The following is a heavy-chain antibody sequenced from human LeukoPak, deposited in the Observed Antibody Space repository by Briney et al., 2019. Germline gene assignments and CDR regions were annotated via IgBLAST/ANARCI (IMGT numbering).Heavy chain of an antibody. Sequence: KPSETLSLTCTVSGGSISSRNSYWGWIRQSPGKGLEWIGSIDNSGNTYYNPSLKSRVTISIDTSKNYFSLNLRSVAAADTAVYYCARHRRDGYNVGYYYGMDVWGQGTTVTVSS. CDR2: IDNSGNT. D-gene: IGHD5-24*01. V-gene: IGHV4-39*07. J-gene: IGHJ6*02. CDR3: ARHRRDGYNVGYYYGMDV. CDR1: GGSISSRNSY.